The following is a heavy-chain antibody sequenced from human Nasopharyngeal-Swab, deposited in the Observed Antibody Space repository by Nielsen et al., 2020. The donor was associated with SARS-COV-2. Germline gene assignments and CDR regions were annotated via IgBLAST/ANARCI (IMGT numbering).Heavy chain of an antibody. D-gene: IGHD3-22*01. J-gene: IGHJ6*02. V-gene: IGHV3-7*01. Sequence: VRQAPGKGLEWVANIKKDGSEKYYADSVKGRFTISRDNAKNSLYLQMNSLRAEDTAVYYCARDSKPGGGYYSLYYYNYYGMDVRGQGTTVTVSS. CDR2: IKKDGSEK. CDR3: ARDSKPGGGYYSLYYYNYYGMDV.